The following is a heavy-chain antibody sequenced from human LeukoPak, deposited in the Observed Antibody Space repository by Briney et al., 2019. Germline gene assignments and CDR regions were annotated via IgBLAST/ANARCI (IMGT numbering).Heavy chain of an antibody. CDR2: INHSGST. CDR3: ARDQVYCSSTSCYWVAR. D-gene: IGHD2-2*01. V-gene: IGHV4-34*01. J-gene: IGHJ5*02. Sequence: SETLSLTCAVSGGSFSGYYWSWIRQPPGKGLEWIGEINHSGSTNYNPTLKSRVTISVDTSKNQFSLKLSSVTAADTAVYYCARDQVYCSSTSCYWVARWGQGTLVTVSS. CDR1: GGSFSGYY.